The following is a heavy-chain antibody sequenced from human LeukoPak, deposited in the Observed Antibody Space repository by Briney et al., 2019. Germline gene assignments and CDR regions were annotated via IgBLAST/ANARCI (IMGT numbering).Heavy chain of an antibody. V-gene: IGHV2-70*11. Sequence: SGPTLVNPTQTLTLTCTFSGFSLSTSGMGVSWIRQPPGKALEWLARIDWDDDKYYSTSLKTRLTIPKDTSKNQVVLTRTHMAPVDTATYYCARIRYSSSWYVDYWGQGTLVTVSS. CDR3: ARIRYSSSWYVDY. CDR2: IDWDDDK. CDR1: GFSLSTSGMG. D-gene: IGHD6-13*01. J-gene: IGHJ4*02.